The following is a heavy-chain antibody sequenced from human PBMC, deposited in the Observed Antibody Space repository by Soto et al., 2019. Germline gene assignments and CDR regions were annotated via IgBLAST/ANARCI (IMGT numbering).Heavy chain of an antibody. Sequence: SDTLSLTCAVSCASVISTKCLSFFLQSPGKGLYGIVEIYHSGSTNYNPSLDSLKSRVTISVDNSKNQFSLKLSSVTAADTAVYYCVRFWPPPYSDALTDYTDAFDYWGQGTLVTVSS. V-gene: IGHV4-4*02. CDR1: CASVISTKC. CDR3: VRFWPPPYSDALTDYTDAFDY. J-gene: IGHJ4*02. D-gene: IGHD3-9*01. CDR2: IYHSGST.